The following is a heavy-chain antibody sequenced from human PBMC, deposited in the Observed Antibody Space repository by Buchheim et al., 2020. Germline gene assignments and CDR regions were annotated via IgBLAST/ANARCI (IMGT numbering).Heavy chain of an antibody. CDR2: IYYSGST. Sequence: HVRLQESGPGLVKPSETLSLTCPVSGGSVDSRTYHRSWIRQAPGKGLEWIGYIYYSGSTYYNPSLKSRVTISVDTSKNQFSLKLSSVTAADTAVYYCARADAWFDPWGQGTL. V-gene: IGHV4-31*03. CDR1: GGSVDSRTYH. J-gene: IGHJ5*02. CDR3: ARADAWFDP.